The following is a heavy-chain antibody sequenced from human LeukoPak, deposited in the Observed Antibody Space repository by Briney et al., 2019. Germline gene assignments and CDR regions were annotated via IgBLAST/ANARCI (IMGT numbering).Heavy chain of an antibody. V-gene: IGHV3-23*01. D-gene: IGHD3-22*01. CDR3: AIMHGYYDGSGYWVQ. CDR1: GFTFGSYG. Sequence: PGGSLRLSCAASGFTFGSYGMSWVRQAPGKGLEWVSSITPSADRTSYADSVEGRFTISRDNPRNTLYMQMNSLRDEDTAVYYCAIMHGYYDGSGYWVQWGQGTLVTVSS. J-gene: IGHJ1*01. CDR2: ITPSADRT.